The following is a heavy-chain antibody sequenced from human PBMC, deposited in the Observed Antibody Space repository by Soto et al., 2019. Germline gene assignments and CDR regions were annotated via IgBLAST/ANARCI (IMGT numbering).Heavy chain of an antibody. J-gene: IGHJ6*03. CDR3: ARVLGELSYYYYYMDV. V-gene: IGHV1-18*01. Sequence: ASVKVSCKASGYTFTSYGISWVRQAPGQGLEWMGWISAYNGNTNYAQKLQGRVTMTTDTSTSTAYMELRSLRSDDTAVYYCARVLGELSYYYYYMDVWGKGTTVTVSS. D-gene: IGHD1-7*01. CDR2: ISAYNGNT. CDR1: GYTFTSYG.